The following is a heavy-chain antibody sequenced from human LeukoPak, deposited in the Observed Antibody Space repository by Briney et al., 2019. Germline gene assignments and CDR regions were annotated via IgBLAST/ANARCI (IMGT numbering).Heavy chain of an antibody. CDR2: ISWNSGDI. CDR1: GFTFDDYA. J-gene: IGHJ3*02. CDR3: AKDSRRARTTGALDI. Sequence: GGSLRLSCVASGFTFDDYAMHWVRQGPGKGLEWVSGISWNSGDIGCADSMRGRLTISRDNAKNSLYLQMSSLRPEDTALYFCAKDSRRARTTGALDIWGQGTMVTVSS. D-gene: IGHD1-1*01. V-gene: IGHV3-9*01.